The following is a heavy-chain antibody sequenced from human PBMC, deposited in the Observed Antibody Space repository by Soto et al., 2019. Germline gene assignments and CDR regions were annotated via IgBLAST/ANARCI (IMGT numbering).Heavy chain of an antibody. Sequence: GASVKASCRDSGSTFPSYGISWVGQAPGQGLEGMGWISAYNGNTNNAQKLQGRVTMTTDTSTSTAYMELRSLRSDDTAVYYCASTLLGCSSTSCYWAYWGQGTLVTVSS. V-gene: IGHV1-18*01. J-gene: IGHJ4*02. D-gene: IGHD2-2*01. CDR3: ASTLLGCSSTSCYWAY. CDR2: ISAYNGNT. CDR1: GSTFPSYG.